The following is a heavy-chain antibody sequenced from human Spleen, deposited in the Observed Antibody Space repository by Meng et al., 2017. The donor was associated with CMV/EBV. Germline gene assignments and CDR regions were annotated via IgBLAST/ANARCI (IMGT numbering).Heavy chain of an antibody. D-gene: IGHD2-8*01. CDR2: IYAGGRT. CDR3: ARDTKYVGGGMDV. Sequence: GESLKISCAASGFTVSSNYMAWVRQAPRKGLEWVSVIYAGGRTYFADSVQGRFTMSRDNSRNTVYLQMNNLRVDDTAMYFCARDTKYVGGGMDVWGQGTTVTVSS. V-gene: IGHV3-53*01. CDR1: GFTVSSNY. J-gene: IGHJ6*02.